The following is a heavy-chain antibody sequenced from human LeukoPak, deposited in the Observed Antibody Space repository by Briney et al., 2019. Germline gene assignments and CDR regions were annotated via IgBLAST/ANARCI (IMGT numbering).Heavy chain of an antibody. CDR3: AVARGHYDILTGYQYYFDY. J-gene: IGHJ4*02. CDR1: GGSISSYY. V-gene: IGHV4-4*07. Sequence: SETLSLTCTVSGGSISSYYWSWIRQPAGKGLEWIGRIYTSGSTNYNPSLKSRVTISLDTSKNQFSLKLSSVTAADTAVYYCAVARGHYDILTGYQYYFDYWGQGTLVTVSS. CDR2: IYTSGST. D-gene: IGHD3-9*01.